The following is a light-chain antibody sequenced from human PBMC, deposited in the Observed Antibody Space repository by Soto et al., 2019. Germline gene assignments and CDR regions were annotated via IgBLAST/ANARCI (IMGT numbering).Light chain of an antibody. J-gene: IGKJ1*01. V-gene: IGKV1-6*01. CDR3: LQDHKFPWT. CDR1: QAIVTD. CDR2: GAS. Sequence: AIQMTQSPSSLSASVGDRVIISCRTSQAIVTDLGWYQQKPGKAPSLLIYGASRLHSGVPSRFDGSGSGTDFTLTINGLQPEDFATYYCLQDHKFPWTFGQGTKVDIK.